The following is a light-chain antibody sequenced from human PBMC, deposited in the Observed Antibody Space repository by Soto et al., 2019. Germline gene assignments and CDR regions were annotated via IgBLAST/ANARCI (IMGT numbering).Light chain of an antibody. CDR2: STN. Sequence: QTVVTQEPSFSVSPGGTVTLTCGLSSGSVSTSYYPSWYQQTPGQAPRTLIYSTNTRSSGVPDRFSGSILGNKAALTITGAQADVESDYYCVLYMGSGIPWVFGGGTKLPVL. CDR1: SGSVSTSYY. CDR3: VLYMGSGIPWV. V-gene: IGLV8-61*01. J-gene: IGLJ3*02.